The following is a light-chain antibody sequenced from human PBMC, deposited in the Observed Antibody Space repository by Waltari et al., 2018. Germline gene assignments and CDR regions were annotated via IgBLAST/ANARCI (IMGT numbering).Light chain of an antibody. Sequence: QSALTQPPSASGSPGQSVTISCTRTSSDYVSWFQHHPGKAPKLMIYEVSKRPAGVPDRFSGSKSGNTASLTVSGRQADDEAHYYCSSYADNTLVFGGGTKLTVL. CDR3: SSYADNTLV. CDR2: EVS. V-gene: IGLV2-8*01. CDR1: SSDY. J-gene: IGLJ3*02.